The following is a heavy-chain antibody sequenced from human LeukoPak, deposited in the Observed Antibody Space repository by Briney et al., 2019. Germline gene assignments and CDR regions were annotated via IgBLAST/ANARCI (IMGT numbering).Heavy chain of an antibody. CDR3: AKSFLTAALGFGY. Sequence: RGSLRLSCAASGFNFGIYAMSWVRQVPGKGLEWVSTFGRSGNTYYADSVKGRFTISRDNSRKMLYLQMSSLRAEDTALYYCAKSFLTAALGFGYWGQGTLVTVSS. CDR2: FGRSGNT. V-gene: IGHV3-23*01. D-gene: IGHD2/OR15-2a*01. J-gene: IGHJ4*02. CDR1: GFNFGIYA.